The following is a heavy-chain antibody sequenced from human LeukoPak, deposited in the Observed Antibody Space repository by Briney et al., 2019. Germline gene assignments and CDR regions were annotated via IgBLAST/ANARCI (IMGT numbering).Heavy chain of an antibody. V-gene: IGHV4-59*01. CDR3: ARGARGSGSCYGY. CDR1: GGSISSYY. CDR2: IYYSGST. J-gene: IGHJ4*02. D-gene: IGHD3-10*01. Sequence: SETLSLTCTVSGGSISSYYWSWIRQPPGKGLEWIGYIYYSGSTNYNPSLKSRVTISVDTSKNQFSLKLSSVTAADTAVYYCARGARGSGSCYGYWGQGTLVTVSS.